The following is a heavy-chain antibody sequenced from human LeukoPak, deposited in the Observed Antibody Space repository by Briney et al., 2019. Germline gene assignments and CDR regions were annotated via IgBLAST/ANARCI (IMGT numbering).Heavy chain of an antibody. Sequence: ASVKVSCKASGGTFSSYAISWVRQAPGQGLEWMGWISAYNGNTNYAQKLQGRVTMTTDTSTSTAYMELGSLRSDDTAVYYCARERRLFDWLPGYFDYWGQGTLVTVSS. V-gene: IGHV1-18*01. CDR1: GGTFSSYA. J-gene: IGHJ4*02. CDR3: ARERRLFDWLPGYFDY. CDR2: ISAYNGNT. D-gene: IGHD3-9*01.